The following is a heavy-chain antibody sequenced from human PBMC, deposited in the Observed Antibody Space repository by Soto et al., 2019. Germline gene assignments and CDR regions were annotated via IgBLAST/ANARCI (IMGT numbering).Heavy chain of an antibody. CDR2: ISHTGGT. V-gene: IGHV4-34*01. CDR1: GGSFSAYY. J-gene: IGHJ5*02. Sequence: QVQLQQWGAGLLRPSEALSLTCAVSGGSFSAYYWNWIRQPPGKGLEWIGEISHTGGTKYNPSLKSRVTMSMDTSKSQLSLKLTSVTAADTATYYCASGDVNMIRGIVGKRTWFDPWGQGTLVTVSS. CDR3: ASGDVNMIRGIVGKRTWFDP. D-gene: IGHD3-10*01.